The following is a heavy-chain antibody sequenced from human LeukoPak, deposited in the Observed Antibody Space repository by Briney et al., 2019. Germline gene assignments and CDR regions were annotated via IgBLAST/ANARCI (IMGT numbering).Heavy chain of an antibody. CDR1: GFTFSGFW. Sequence: GGSLRLSCAASGFTFSGFWMHWVRPAPGKGLVWVSCISFDGSDATYADSVKGRFTISRDNAKNTLYLQMNSLRAEDTAVYYCARSIAAAGKDFDYWGQGTLVTVSS. V-gene: IGHV3-74*01. D-gene: IGHD6-13*01. CDR2: ISFDGSDA. J-gene: IGHJ4*02. CDR3: ARSIAAAGKDFDY.